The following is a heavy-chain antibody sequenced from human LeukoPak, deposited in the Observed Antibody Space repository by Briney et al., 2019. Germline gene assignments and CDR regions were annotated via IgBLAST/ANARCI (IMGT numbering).Heavy chain of an antibody. D-gene: IGHD6-13*01. CDR2: IKQDGSEK. J-gene: IGHJ5*02. CDR3: ARDRAGIAAAGKKNWFDP. CDR1: GFTFSSYW. Sequence: GGSLRLSCAASGFTFSSYWMSWVRQAPGTGLEWVANIKQDGSEKYYVDSVKGRFTISRDNAKNSLYLQMNSLRVEDTAVYYCARDRAGIAAAGKKNWFDPWGQGTLVTVSS. V-gene: IGHV3-7*03.